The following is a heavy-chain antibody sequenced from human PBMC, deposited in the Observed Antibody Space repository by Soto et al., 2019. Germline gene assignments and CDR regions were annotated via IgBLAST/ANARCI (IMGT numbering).Heavy chain of an antibody. D-gene: IGHD2-2*01. CDR2: AYSSGTT. J-gene: IGHJ4*02. CDR3: ARDIGSYAYAEGY. Sequence: SSETLSLTCSVSGGSINSYWWSWIRQPAGKGLEWIGRAYSSGTTDYNPSLNSRATMSVETSKNQFSLKLTSVTAADTAVYYCARDIGSYAYAEGYWGQGIQVTVSS. CDR1: GGSINSYW. V-gene: IGHV4-4*07.